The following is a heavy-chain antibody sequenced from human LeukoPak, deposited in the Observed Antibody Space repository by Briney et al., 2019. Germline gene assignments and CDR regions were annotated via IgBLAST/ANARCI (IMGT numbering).Heavy chain of an antibody. J-gene: IGHJ3*02. CDR2: INPNSGGT. V-gene: IGHV1-2*02. Sequence: ASVKVSCKASGYTFTGYYMHWVRQAPGQGLEWMGWINPNSGGTNYAQKFQGRVTMTRDTSISTAYMELSRLRSDDTAVYYCARARLRFLEWLFNDAFDIWGQGTMVTVSS. CDR1: GYTFTGYY. CDR3: ARARLRFLEWLFNDAFDI. D-gene: IGHD3-3*01.